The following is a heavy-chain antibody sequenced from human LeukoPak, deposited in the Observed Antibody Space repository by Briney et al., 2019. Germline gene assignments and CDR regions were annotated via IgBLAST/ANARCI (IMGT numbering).Heavy chain of an antibody. J-gene: IGHJ6*02. Sequence: PGGSLRLSCAASGFTFSSYGMHWVRQAPGKGLEWVAVIWYDGSNKYYADSVKGRFTISRDNSKNTLYLQMNSLRAEDTAVYYCARPAGTYDYSYGMDVWGQGTTVTVSS. V-gene: IGHV3-33*01. D-gene: IGHD6-19*01. CDR3: ARPAGTYDYSYGMDV. CDR2: IWYDGSNK. CDR1: GFTFSSYG.